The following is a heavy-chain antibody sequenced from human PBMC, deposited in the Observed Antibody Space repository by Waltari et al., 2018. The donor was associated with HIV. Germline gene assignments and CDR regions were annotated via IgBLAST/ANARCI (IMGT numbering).Heavy chain of an antibody. Sequence: QVHLVQSGGAVRQPGSAVRVSCQASRRPGVNFGVRWVGLAPGQGLGGRLGPGQGLEWMGGFIPVLDTANYEQKFQGRLTITTDESTSTAYMDLKNLTFDDTAIYYCARRGDLGGFIFKYFFDHWGQGT. CDR1: RRPGVNFG. J-gene: IGHJ4*01. CDR2: FIPVLDTA. V-gene: IGHV1-69*05. CDR3: ARRGDLGGFIFKYFFDH. D-gene: IGHD3-16*01.